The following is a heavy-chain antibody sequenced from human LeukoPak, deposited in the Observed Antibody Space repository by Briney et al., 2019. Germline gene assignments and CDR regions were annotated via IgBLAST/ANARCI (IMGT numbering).Heavy chain of an antibody. J-gene: IGHJ3*02. CDR2: ISSSGSTI. CDR3: ARYGSSTRNTFDI. D-gene: IGHD2-2*01. V-gene: IGHV3-11*01. Sequence: PGGSLRLSCAASGFTLSNSYMSWIRQAPGKGLEWISYISSSGSTIYYADSVKGRFTISRDNAKNSLYLQMNSLRAEDTAVYYCARYGSSTRNTFDIWGQGTMVTVSS. CDR1: GFTLSNSY.